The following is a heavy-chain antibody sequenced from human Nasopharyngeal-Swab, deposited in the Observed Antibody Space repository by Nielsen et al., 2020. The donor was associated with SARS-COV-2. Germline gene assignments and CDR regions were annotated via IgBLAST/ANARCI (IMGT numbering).Heavy chain of an antibody. J-gene: IGHJ4*02. CDR2: INHSGST. CDR3: ARHTDCSGGSCYSSTPLDY. Sequence: SETLSLTCAVYGGSFSGYYWSWIRQPPGKGLEWIGEINHSGSTNYNPSLKSRVTISVDTSKNQFSLKLSSVTAADTAVYYCARHTDCSGGSCYSSTPLDYWGQGTLVTVSS. D-gene: IGHD2-15*01. V-gene: IGHV4-34*01. CDR1: GGSFSGYY.